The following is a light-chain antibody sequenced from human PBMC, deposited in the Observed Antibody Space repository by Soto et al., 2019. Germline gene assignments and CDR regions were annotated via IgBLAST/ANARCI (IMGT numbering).Light chain of an antibody. CDR2: KAS. V-gene: IGKV1-5*03. CDR1: QSISSW. CDR3: QQYYTYPWT. J-gene: IGKJ1*01. Sequence: DIQMTQSPSTLSTSVGDRGTITCRASQSISSWLAWYQQRPGKAPKLLIYKASNLESGVPSRFSGSGSGTELTLTISSLHPDDFATDYCQQYYTYPWTFGPGTKVEIK.